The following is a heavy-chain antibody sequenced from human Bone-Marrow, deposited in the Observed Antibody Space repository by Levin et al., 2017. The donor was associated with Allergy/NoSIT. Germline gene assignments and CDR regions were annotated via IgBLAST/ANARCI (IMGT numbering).Heavy chain of an antibody. D-gene: IGHD1-26*01. CDR1: GFTFEDYG. J-gene: IGHJ3*01. CDR3: ARVMGYELELLGDAFDV. V-gene: IGHV3-20*04. Sequence: RPGGSLRLSCAASGFTFEDYGMAWVRQAPGKGLEWVSSITSNGVKTGYADSVQGRFTISRDNAKNSLHLQMNSLRAEDTALYYCARVMGYELELLGDAFDVWGHGTLATVSS. CDR2: ITSNGVKT.